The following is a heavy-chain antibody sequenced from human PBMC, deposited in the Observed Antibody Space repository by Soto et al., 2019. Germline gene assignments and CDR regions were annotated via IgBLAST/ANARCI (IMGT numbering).Heavy chain of an antibody. D-gene: IGHD4-4*01. J-gene: IGHJ6*02. CDR3: ARDRCTVTTDDCYYYGMDV. V-gene: IGHV1-46*01. CDR1: GYTFTSCY. CDR2: INPSGGST. Sequence: ASVKVSCKASGYTFTSCYMHWVRQAPGQGLEWMGIINPSGGSTSYAQKFQGRVTMTGDTSTSTVYMELSSLRSEDTAVYYCARDRCTVTTDDCYYYGMDVWGQGTTVTVSS.